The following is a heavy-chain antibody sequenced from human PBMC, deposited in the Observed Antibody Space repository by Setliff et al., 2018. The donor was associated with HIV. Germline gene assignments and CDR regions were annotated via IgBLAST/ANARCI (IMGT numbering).Heavy chain of an antibody. CDR2: IYYSGST. J-gene: IGHJ5*02. CDR1: GGSISSSAYY. V-gene: IGHV4-39*01. Sequence: SETLSLTCTVSGGSISSSAYYWAWIRKPPGKGLEWIGRIYYSGSTYYTPSLNSRVTISVDTSKNQISLKLVSVNAADTAVYYCARHRGVRDPSGWYGISWFAPWGQGTLVT. D-gene: IGHD6-19*01. CDR3: ARHRGVRDPSGWYGISWFAP.